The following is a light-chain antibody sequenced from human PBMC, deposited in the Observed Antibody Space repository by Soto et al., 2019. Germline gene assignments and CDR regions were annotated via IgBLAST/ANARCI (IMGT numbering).Light chain of an antibody. CDR2: LGS. V-gene: IGKV2-28*01. CDR1: QSLLHSNGYNY. J-gene: IGKJ3*01. CDR3: MQALQTPPFT. Sequence: DIVMTQSPLSLPVTPGEPASISCRSSQSLLHSNGYNYLDWYLQKPGQSPQLLIYLGSNRASGVPDRFCGSRSGTDFTLKISRVEAEDVGVYYCMQALQTPPFTFGPGTKVDIK.